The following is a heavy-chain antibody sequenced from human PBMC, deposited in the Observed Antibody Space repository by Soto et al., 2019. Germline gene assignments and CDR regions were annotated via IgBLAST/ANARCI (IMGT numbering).Heavy chain of an antibody. Sequence: ASVKVSCKASGYTFTSYDINWVRQATGQGLEWMGWMNPNSGNTGYAQKFQGRVTMTRNTSISTAYMELSSLRSEDMAVYYCARGPPEDGSGSFYYYMDVWGKGTTVTVSS. V-gene: IGHV1-8*01. D-gene: IGHD3-10*01. CDR3: ARGPPEDGSGSFYYYMDV. CDR1: GYTFTSYD. CDR2: MNPNSGNT. J-gene: IGHJ6*03.